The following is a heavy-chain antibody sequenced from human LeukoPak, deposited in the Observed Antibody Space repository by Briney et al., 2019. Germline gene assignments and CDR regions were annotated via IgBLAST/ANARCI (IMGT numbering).Heavy chain of an antibody. V-gene: IGHV1-18*01. D-gene: IGHD6-13*01. CDR3: ARTVFFIAAAGPPYNWFDP. CDR1: GYTFTSYG. J-gene: IGHJ5*02. CDR2: ISAYNGNT. Sequence: ASVKVSCKASGYTFTSYGISWVRQAPGQGLEWMGWISAYNGNTNYAQKLQGRVTMTTDTSTSTAYMELMSLRSDDTAVYYCARTVFFIAAAGPPYNWFDPWGQGTLVTVSS.